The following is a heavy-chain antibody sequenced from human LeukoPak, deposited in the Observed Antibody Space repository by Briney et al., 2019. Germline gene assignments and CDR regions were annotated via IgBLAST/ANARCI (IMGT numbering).Heavy chain of an antibody. D-gene: IGHD1-20*01. CDR1: GFTFSSYS. CDR3: ARDLTGSLPRTDDY. V-gene: IGHV3-21*01. J-gene: IGHJ4*02. CDR2: ISSISSYI. Sequence: RSLRPSCAASGFTFSSYSMNWVRQAPGKGLEWVSSISSISSYIYYTDSVKGRFTISRDNAKNSLYLQMNSLRAEDTAVYYCARDLTGSLPRTDDYWGQGTLVTVSS.